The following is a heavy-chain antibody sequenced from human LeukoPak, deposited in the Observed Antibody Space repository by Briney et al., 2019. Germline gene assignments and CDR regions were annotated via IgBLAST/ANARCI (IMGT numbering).Heavy chain of an antibody. CDR1: GGSISSYY. D-gene: IGHD5-12*01. CDR2: IYYSGST. J-gene: IGHJ4*02. V-gene: IGHV4-59*01. Sequence: SETLSLTCTVSGGSISSYYWSWIRQPPGKGLEWIGYIYYSGSTNYNPSLKSRVTISVDTSKNQFSLKLSSVTAADTAVYYCARDSRYSGYDTLDYWGQGTLVTVSS. CDR3: ARDSRYSGYDTLDY.